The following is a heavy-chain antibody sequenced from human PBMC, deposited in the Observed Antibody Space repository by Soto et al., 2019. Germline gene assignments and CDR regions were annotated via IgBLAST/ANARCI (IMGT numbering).Heavy chain of an antibody. CDR1: GFTFSSYG. D-gene: IGHD3-10*02. CDR3: ARDVRDVRDTLFDY. J-gene: IGHJ4*02. CDR2: IKEDGTAK. Sequence: GGSLRLSCAASGFTFSSYGMHWVRQAPGKGLEWVANIKEDGTAKYYADSVKGRFTISRDNSKNTLYLQMNSLRAEDTAVYYCARDVRDVRDTLFDYWGQGTLVTVSS. V-gene: IGHV3-33*08.